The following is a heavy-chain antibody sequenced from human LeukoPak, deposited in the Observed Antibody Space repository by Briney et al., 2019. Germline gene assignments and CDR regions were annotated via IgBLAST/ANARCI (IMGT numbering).Heavy chain of an antibody. V-gene: IGHV3-30-3*01. CDR3: ARESGWGLPHAFDF. Sequence: PGRSLRLSCAASGFTFSSYAMHWVRQAPGKGLGWVAVISYDGSNKYYADSVKGRFTISRDNSKNTLYLQMNSLRAEDTAVYYCARESGWGLPHAFDFWGQGTMVTVSS. J-gene: IGHJ3*01. D-gene: IGHD3-3*01. CDR2: ISYDGSNK. CDR1: GFTFSSYA.